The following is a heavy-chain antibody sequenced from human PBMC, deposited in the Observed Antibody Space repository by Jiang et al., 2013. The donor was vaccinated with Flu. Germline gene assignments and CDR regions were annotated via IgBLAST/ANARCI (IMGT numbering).Heavy chain of an antibody. CDR1: GFTLSEHY. CDR3: ARGSCSSTSCFKFRRPYYYYYGMDV. Sequence: VQLLESGGGLVQPGGSLRLSCATSGFTLSEHYMDWVRQAPGKGLEWVAVISFDGSNYYHAESVNGRFIISRDNSKNTLYLQMNSLRAEDTAVYYCARGSCSSTSCFKFRRPYYYYYGMDVVGPRDHGHRLL. V-gene: IGHV3-30-3*01. CDR2: ISFDGSNY. J-gene: IGHJ6*02. D-gene: IGHD2-2*01.